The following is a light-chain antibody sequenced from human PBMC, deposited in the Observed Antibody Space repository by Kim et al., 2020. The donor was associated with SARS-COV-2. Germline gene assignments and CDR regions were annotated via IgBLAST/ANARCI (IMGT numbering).Light chain of an antibody. CDR1: QNIVTS. CDR3: QQSYNLPFS. CDR2: DAS. J-gene: IGKJ2*03. Sequence: TSVGARVTITCRASQNIVTSLNWYQKKPGKAPTILIYDASSLEGGVPPRFSGTGSGTDFTLTIRGLQPEDSGSYHCQQSYNLPFSFGQGTKVDIK. V-gene: IGKV1-39*01.